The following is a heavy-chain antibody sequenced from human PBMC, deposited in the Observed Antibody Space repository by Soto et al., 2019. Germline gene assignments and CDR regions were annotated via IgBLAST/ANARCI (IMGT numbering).Heavy chain of an antibody. CDR3: ARDFSEYSSSYDHYYYYGMDV. Sequence: GGSLRLSCAASGFTFSSYAMHWVRQAPGKGLEWVAVISYDGSNKYYADSVKGRFTISRDNSKNTLYLQMNSLRAEDTAVYYCARDFSEYSSSYDHYYYYGMDVWGQGTTVTVSS. D-gene: IGHD6-6*01. J-gene: IGHJ6*02. CDR2: ISYDGSNK. CDR1: GFTFSSYA. V-gene: IGHV3-30-3*01.